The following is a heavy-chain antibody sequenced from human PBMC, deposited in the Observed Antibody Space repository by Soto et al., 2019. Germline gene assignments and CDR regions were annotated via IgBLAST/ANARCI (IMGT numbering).Heavy chain of an antibody. CDR1: SGSISSGEYY. V-gene: IGHV4-30-4*02. D-gene: IGHD3-10*01. CDR2: IFSGGST. CDR3: ARGRFGEIHDY. J-gene: IGHJ4*02. Sequence: SDTLSLTCTVSSGSISSGEYYWSWLRQPPGKGLEWIGYIFSGGSTHYNASLKSRLTISVDTSQNQFSLQLTSVTATDTAVYYCARGRFGEIHDYWGQGTLVTVSS.